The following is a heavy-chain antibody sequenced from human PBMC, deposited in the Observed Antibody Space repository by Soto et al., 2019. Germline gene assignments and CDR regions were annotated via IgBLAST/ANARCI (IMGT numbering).Heavy chain of an antibody. D-gene: IGHD3-10*01. J-gene: IGHJ4*02. CDR2: ISGSGGST. Sequence: AISGSGGSTYYADSVKGRFTISRDNSKNTLYLQMNSLRAEDTAVYYCAKCKHFGLFDYWGQGTLVTVSS. CDR3: AKCKHFGLFDY. V-gene: IGHV3-23*01.